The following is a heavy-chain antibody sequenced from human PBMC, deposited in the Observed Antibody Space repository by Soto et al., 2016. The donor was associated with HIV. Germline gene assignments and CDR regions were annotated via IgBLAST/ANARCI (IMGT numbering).Heavy chain of an antibody. V-gene: IGHV3-23*01. CDR2: ISGSGGST. CDR1: GFTFSSYA. D-gene: IGHD2-2*01. Sequence: EVQLLESGGGLVQPGGSLRLSCAASGFTFSSYAMSWVRQAPGKGLEWVSAISGSGGSTYYADSVKGRFTISRDNSKNTLYLQMNSLRAEDTAVYYCAKMPKRGGYIVVVPAAPFDYWGQGTLVTVSS. CDR3: AKMPKRGGYIVVVPAAPFDY. J-gene: IGHJ4*02.